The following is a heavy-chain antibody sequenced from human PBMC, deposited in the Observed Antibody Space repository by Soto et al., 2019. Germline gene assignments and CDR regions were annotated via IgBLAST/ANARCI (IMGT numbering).Heavy chain of an antibody. V-gene: IGHV4-4*07. Sequence: QVQLQESGPRLVKPSETLSLTCTVSGGSLSNYYWSWIRQPAGKGLEWIGRVYTVGSTNYNPSLKSRVTRSIDTSKTQFSLRLTSVAAADTAVYCCARHPQSHSHAQFHSWCQGSLVTVSS. J-gene: IGHJ4*02. CDR1: GGSLSNYY. D-gene: IGHD3-16*01. CDR2: VYTVGST. CDR3: ARHPQSHSHAQFHS.